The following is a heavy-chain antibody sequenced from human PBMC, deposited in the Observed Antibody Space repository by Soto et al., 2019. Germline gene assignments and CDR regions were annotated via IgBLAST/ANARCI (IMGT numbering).Heavy chain of an antibody. J-gene: IGHJ4*02. D-gene: IGHD5-18*01. Sequence: ASETLSLTCTVSGGSISPYYWSWIRQPPGKGLEWIGYIYYNGNTNYNPSLKSRVTMSVDTSKNQFSLKLNSVTAADTAVYYCARNVDTTRAYYFDYWGQGALVTVSS. CDR3: ARNVDTTRAYYFDY. CDR2: IYYNGNT. CDR1: GGSISPYY. V-gene: IGHV4-59*01.